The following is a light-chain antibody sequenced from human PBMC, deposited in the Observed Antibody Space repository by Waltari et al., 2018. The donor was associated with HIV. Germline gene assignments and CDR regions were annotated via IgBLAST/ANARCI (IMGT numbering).Light chain of an antibody. V-gene: IGLV1-40*01. J-gene: IGLJ2*01. CDR3: QSYDSSLV. CDR1: SSNIGAGSD. CDR2: GDN. Sequence: QSVLTQPPSVSGAPGQRLTISCTGSSSNIGAGSDVHWYQQIAGAAPKLLIYGDNNRPSRVPDRFSGSKSGTSASLAITGLQAEDAADYYCQSYDSSLVFGGGTKLTV.